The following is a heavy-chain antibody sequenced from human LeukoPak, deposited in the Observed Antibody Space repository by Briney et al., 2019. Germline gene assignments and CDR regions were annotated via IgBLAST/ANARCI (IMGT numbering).Heavy chain of an antibody. CDR3: ARGANYDILTDYYYYYGMDV. CDR1: GYTFTSYD. J-gene: IGHJ6*02. V-gene: IGHV1-8*01. CDR2: MNPNSGNT. Sequence: RASVKVSCKASGYTFTSYDINWVRQATGQGLEWMGWMNPNSGNTGYAQKFQGRVTMTRNTSISTAYMDLSSLRSEDTAVYYCARGANYDILTDYYYYYGMDVWGQGTTVTVSS. D-gene: IGHD3-9*01.